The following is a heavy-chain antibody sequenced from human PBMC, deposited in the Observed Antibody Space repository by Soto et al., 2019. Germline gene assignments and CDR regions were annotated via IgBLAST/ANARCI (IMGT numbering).Heavy chain of an antibody. J-gene: IGHJ6*02. CDR3: AKGSRGIAAAGTYYGMDV. CDR2: ISNDGRNK. CDR1: GFIFSSYG. V-gene: IGHV3-30*18. D-gene: IGHD6-13*01. Sequence: QVQLVESGGGVVQPGRSLRLSCAASGFIFSSYGIHWVRQAPGKGLEWVALISNDGRNKYYADSVKGRFTISRDNSKNTVYLQMNSLRVEDTGVYYCAKGSRGIAAAGTYYGMDVWGQGTTVTVSS.